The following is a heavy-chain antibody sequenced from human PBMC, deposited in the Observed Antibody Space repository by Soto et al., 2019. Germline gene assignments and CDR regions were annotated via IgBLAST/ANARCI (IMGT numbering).Heavy chain of an antibody. Sequence: GESLRLSCASSGFTFSSDWMSWVRQAPGTGLEWVANIKQDGSEKYYVDSVKGRFTISRDNAKNSLNLQMNSLRAEDTAVYYCARVTDYYESSGYFDYWGQGSLVTVSS. J-gene: IGHJ4*02. D-gene: IGHD3-22*01. V-gene: IGHV3-7*01. CDR3: ARVTDYYESSGYFDY. CDR1: GFTFSSDW. CDR2: IKQDGSEK.